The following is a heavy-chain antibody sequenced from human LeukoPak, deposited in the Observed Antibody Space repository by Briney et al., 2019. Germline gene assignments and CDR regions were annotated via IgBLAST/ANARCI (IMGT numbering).Heavy chain of an antibody. CDR2: IYYSGST. Sequence: GSLRLSCAASGFTVSSNYMSWIRQPPGKGLEWIGYIYYSGSTNYNPSLKSRVTISVDTSKNQFSLKLSSVTAADTAVYYCARHFGPYYYYYGMDVWGQGATVTVSS. D-gene: IGHD3-10*01. CDR3: ARHFGPYYYYYGMDV. CDR1: GFTVSSNY. V-gene: IGHV4-59*08. J-gene: IGHJ6*02.